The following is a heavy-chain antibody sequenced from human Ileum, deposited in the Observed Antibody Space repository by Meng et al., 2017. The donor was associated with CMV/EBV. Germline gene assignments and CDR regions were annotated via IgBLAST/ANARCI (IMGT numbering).Heavy chain of an antibody. D-gene: IGHD7-27*01. CDR2: INYRGSI. Sequence: QRQLQQWGAEVLKPSETLSLTHTVSADSFTGYHWTWIRQPPGKGPEWIGEINYRGSIHYNPSLESRVTISLDMSTNQLSLKLNSVTAADTAVYYCVRGNWVSDFWGQGTLVTVSS. V-gene: IGHV4-34*01. CDR3: VRGNWVSDF. CDR1: ADSFTGYH. J-gene: IGHJ4*02.